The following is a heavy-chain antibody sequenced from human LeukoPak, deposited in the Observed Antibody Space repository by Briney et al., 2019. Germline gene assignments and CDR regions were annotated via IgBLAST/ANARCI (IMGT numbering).Heavy chain of an antibody. CDR3: ATTPGKLWFGELSR. D-gene: IGHD3-10*01. Sequence: ASVKVSCKASGYSFTGYYIHWVRQAPGQGLEWMGWINPNNGGTNYGQKFQGRGTMTRDTSISTAYMELSRLRSEDTAMYYCATTPGKLWFGELSRWGQGTLVTVSS. J-gene: IGHJ4*02. V-gene: IGHV1-2*02. CDR2: INPNNGGT. CDR1: GYSFTGYY.